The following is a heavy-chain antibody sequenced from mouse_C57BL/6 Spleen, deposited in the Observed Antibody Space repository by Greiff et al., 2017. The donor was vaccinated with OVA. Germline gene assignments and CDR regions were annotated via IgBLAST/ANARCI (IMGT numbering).Heavy chain of an antibody. D-gene: IGHD2-5*01. J-gene: IGHJ2*01. Sequence: QVQLQQPGAELVKPGASVKMSCKASGYTFTSYWITWVKQRPGQGLEWIGDIYPGSGSTNYNEKFKSKATLTVDTSSSTAYMQLSSLTSEDSAVYYCASNYYSNYYFDYWGQGTTLTVSS. V-gene: IGHV1-55*01. CDR3: ASNYYSNYYFDY. CDR1: GYTFTSYW. CDR2: IYPGSGST.